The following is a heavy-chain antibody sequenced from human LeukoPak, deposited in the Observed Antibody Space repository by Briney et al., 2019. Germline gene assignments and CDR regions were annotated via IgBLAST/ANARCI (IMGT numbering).Heavy chain of an antibody. CDR1: GFTFISYG. Sequence: GGSLRLSCAASGFTFISYGMHWARQAPGKGLEWVAVIWNDGSDKYFADSVKGRFTISRDNSKNTLYLQMNSLRAEDTAVYYCAKPTRGSGSFLIDFWGQGTLVTVSS. J-gene: IGHJ4*02. V-gene: IGHV3-33*06. CDR3: AKPTRGSGSFLIDF. CDR2: IWNDGSDK. D-gene: IGHD1-26*01.